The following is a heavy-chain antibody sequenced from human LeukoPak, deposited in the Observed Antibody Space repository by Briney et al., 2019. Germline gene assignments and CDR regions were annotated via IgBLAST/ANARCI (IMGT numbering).Heavy chain of an antibody. CDR3: ARDRYYYGSGTYSHFDY. V-gene: IGHV4-34*01. J-gene: IGHJ4*02. Sequence: SETLSLTCAVYGGSFSGYYWSWIRQPPGKGLEWIGEINHSGSTNYNPSLKSRVTISVDTSKNQFSLKLSSVTAADTAVYYCARDRYYYGSGTYSHFDYWGQGTLVTVSS. D-gene: IGHD3-10*01. CDR1: GGSFSGYY. CDR2: INHSGST.